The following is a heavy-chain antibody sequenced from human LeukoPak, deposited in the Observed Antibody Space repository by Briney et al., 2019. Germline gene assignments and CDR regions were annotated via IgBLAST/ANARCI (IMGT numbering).Heavy chain of an antibody. CDR2: ISYDGSKK. V-gene: IGHV3-30-3*01. CDR1: GFTFSRYA. J-gene: IGHJ6*02. CDR3: ARGNYGYYYGMDV. Sequence: GGSLRLSCAVSGFTFSRYAMHWVRQAPGKGLEWVAVISYDGSKKADSVKGRFTISRDNSKSTLYLQMNSLRAEDTAVYYCARGNYGYYYGMDVWGQGTTVTVSS. D-gene: IGHD4-11*01.